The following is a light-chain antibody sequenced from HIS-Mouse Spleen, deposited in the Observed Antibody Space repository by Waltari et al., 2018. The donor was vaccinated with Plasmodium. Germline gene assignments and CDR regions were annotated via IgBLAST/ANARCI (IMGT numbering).Light chain of an antibody. CDR2: EDS. CDR3: YATDSSGNHRV. CDR1: ALPKKY. V-gene: IGLV3-10*01. J-gene: IGLJ3*02. Sequence: SYELTQPPSVSVSPGQTARITCSGDALPKKYAYWYQQKSGQAPVLVSYEDSKRPSWIPERFSGSSSWTMATLTISGAQVEDEADYYCYATDSSGNHRVFGGGTKLTVL.